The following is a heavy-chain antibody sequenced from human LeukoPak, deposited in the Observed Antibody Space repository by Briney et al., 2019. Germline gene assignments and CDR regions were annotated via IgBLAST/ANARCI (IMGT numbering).Heavy chain of an antibody. D-gene: IGHD6-6*01. CDR3: AWTTAAYSSSSLWFDP. Sequence: GSSVKVSCKASGGTFSSYAISWVRQAPGQGLEWVGGIIPIFGTANYAQKFQGRVTITTDESTSTAYMELSSLRSEDTAVYYCAWTTAAYSSSSLWFDPWGQGTLVTVSS. V-gene: IGHV1-69*05. CDR2: IIPIFGTA. J-gene: IGHJ5*02. CDR1: GGTFSSYA.